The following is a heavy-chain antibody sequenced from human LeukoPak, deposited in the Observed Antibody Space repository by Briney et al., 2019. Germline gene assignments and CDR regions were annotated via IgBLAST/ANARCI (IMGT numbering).Heavy chain of an antibody. CDR3: ARVGSSYGMDV. V-gene: IGHV4-31*03. D-gene: IGHD3-10*01. J-gene: IGHJ6*02. Sequence: PSETLSLTCTVSGGSISSGGYYWSWIRQHPGKGLEWIGYIYYSGSTYYNPSLKSRVTISVDTSKNQFSLKLSSVTAADTAVYYCARVGSSYGMDVWGQGTTVTVSS. CDR1: GGSISSGGYY. CDR2: IYYSGST.